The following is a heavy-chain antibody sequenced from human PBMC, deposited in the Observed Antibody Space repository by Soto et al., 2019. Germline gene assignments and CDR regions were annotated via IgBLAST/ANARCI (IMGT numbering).Heavy chain of an antibody. CDR3: ANHPHVGSSGSEYYFDY. D-gene: IGHD6-19*01. V-gene: IGHV3-30*18. CDR2: ISYDGSNK. Sequence: GGSLRLSCAAAGFKCSNYGVRWVRQAPGKGLEWVAVISYDGSNKYYADSVKGRFTISRDNSKNTLYLQMNSLRAEDTAVYYCANHPHVGSSGSEYYFDYWGQGTLVTVSS. CDR1: GFKCSNYG. J-gene: IGHJ4*02.